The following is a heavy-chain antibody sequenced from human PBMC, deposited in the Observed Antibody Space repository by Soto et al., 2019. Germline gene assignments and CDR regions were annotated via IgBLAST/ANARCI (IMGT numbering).Heavy chain of an antibody. J-gene: IGHJ5*02. CDR1: GGSISSYY. Sequence: SGTLSLTCTVSGGSISSYYWSWIRQPPGKGLEWIGYVYYSGSTNYNPSLKSRVTISVDTSKNQFSLKLSSVTAADTAVYYCARGQTYYYDNSPNWFDPCGQGAVDTVSA. D-gene: IGHD3-22*01. CDR2: VYYSGST. CDR3: ARGQTYYYDNSPNWFDP. V-gene: IGHV4-59*12.